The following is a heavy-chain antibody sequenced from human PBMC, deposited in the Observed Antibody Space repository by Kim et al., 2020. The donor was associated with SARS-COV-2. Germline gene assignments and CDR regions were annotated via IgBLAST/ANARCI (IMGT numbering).Heavy chain of an antibody. J-gene: IGHJ6*03. CDR1: GGSISSSSYY. CDR2: IYYSGST. CDR3: ARQRDYYDSSGIHYYYYYYMDV. D-gene: IGHD3-22*01. Sequence: SETLSLTCTVSGGSISSSSYYWGWIRQPPGKGLEWIGSIYYSGSTYYNPSLKSRVTISVDTSKNQFSLKLSSVTAADTAVYYCARQRDYYDSSGIHYYYYYYMDVWGKGTTVTVSS. V-gene: IGHV4-39*01.